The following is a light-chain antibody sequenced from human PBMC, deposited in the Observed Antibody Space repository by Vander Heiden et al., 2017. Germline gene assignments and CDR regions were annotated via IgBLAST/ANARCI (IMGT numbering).Light chain of an antibody. J-gene: IGKJ3*01. Sequence: SVLTQSPGTLSLSPGERATLSCRASQSVSSSYLAWYQQKPGQAPRLLIYGASSRATGIPDRFSGSGSGTDFTLTISRLEPEDFAVYYCQQYGSSPATFGPGTKVDIK. V-gene: IGKV3-20*01. CDR1: QSVSSSY. CDR3: QQYGSSPAT. CDR2: GAS.